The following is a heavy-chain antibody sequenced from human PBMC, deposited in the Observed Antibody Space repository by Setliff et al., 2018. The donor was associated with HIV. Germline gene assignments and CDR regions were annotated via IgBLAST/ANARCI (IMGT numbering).Heavy chain of an antibody. D-gene: IGHD6-19*01. V-gene: IGHV4-59*01. CDR2: IYTSGST. J-gene: IGHJ3*02. CDR3: ARDRHIAVSGDDAFDI. CDR1: GGSISSYY. Sequence: SETLSLTCTVSGGSISSYYWSWIRQPPGKGLEWIGYIYTSGSTNYNPSLKSRVTISVDTSKNQFSLKLSSVTAADTAVYYCARDRHIAVSGDDAFDIWGQGTLVTVSS.